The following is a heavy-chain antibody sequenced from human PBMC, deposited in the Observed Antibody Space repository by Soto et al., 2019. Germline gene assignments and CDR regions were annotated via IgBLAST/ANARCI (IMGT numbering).Heavy chain of an antibody. CDR1: GGSISSYY. CDR2: IYYSGST. J-gene: IGHJ4*02. Sequence: PSETLSLTCTVSGGSISSYYWIWIRQPPGKGLEWIGYIYYSGSTNYNPSLKSRVTISVDTSKNQFSLKLSSVTAADTAVYYCARDRWGSGWYDYWGQGTLVTVSS. D-gene: IGHD6-19*01. CDR3: ARDRWGSGWYDY. V-gene: IGHV4-59*01.